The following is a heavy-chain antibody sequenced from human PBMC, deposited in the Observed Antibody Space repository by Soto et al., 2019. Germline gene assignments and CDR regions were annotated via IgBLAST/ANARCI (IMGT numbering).Heavy chain of an antibody. J-gene: IGHJ6*03. D-gene: IGHD1-7*01. CDR2: ISSSSSTI. CDR3: ARALRITGTRGGYYYYMDV. CDR1: GFTFSSYS. Sequence: LRLSCAASGFTFSSYSMNVCRQAPGKGLEWVSYISSSSSTIYYADSVKGRFTISRDNAKNSLYLQMNSLRAEDTAVYYCARALRITGTRGGYYYYMDVWGKGTTVTVSS. V-gene: IGHV3-48*01.